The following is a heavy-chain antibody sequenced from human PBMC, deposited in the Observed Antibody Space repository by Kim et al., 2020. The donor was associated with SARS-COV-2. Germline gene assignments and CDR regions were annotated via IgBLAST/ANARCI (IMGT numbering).Heavy chain of an antibody. D-gene: IGHD1-26*01. CDR3: ATDSGSYYNDAFDI. V-gene: IGHV1-2*02. J-gene: IGHJ3*02. Sequence: ASVKVSCKASGYTFTGYYMHWVRQAPGQGLEWMGWINPNSGGTNYAQKFQGRVTMTRDTSISTAYMELSRLRSDDTAVYYCATDSGSYYNDAFDIWGQGTMVTVSS. CDR2: INPNSGGT. CDR1: GYTFTGYY.